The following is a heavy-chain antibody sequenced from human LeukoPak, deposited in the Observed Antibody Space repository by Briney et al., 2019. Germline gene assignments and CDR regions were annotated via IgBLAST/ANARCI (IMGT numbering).Heavy chain of an antibody. CDR1: GFDFSNNG. Sequence: GGSLRLSCGASGFDFSNNGMHWVRQAPGKGLEWVAFIRYDAANQYYADSVKGRFTISRGNSKNTLYLQMDSLRSEDTAIYHCAKDIAVSDSYFDYWGQGTLVTVSS. V-gene: IGHV3-30*02. J-gene: IGHJ4*02. CDR3: AKDIAVSDSYFDY. CDR2: IRYDAANQ. D-gene: IGHD6-19*01.